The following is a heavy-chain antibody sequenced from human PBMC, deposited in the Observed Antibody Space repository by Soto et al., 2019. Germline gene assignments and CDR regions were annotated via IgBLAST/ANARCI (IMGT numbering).Heavy chain of an antibody. CDR1: GGSVSSGSYY. V-gene: IGHV4-61*01. Sequence: QVQLQESGPGLVKPSETLSLTCTVSGGSVSSGSYYWSWLRQPPGKGLEWIGYIYYCGSTNYNPSLICRVPISAATSTNQFALMLISVTAEDTAVYYCARAGLGDGSDYWGQGTLVTVSP. CDR2: IYYCGST. D-gene: IGHD1-26*01. CDR3: ARAGLGDGSDY. J-gene: IGHJ4*02.